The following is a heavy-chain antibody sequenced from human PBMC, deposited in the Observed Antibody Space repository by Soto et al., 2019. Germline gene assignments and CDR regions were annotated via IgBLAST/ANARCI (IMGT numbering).Heavy chain of an antibody. CDR1: GGPISRNKW. D-gene: IGHD1-7*01. CDR3: ATRDNYRFY. CDR2: ISRSGSP. J-gene: IGHJ4*01. Sequence: QVQLQESGPGLVKPSGTLSLACAVSGGPISRNKWWSWVRQPPGKGLEWVGGISRSGSPNYNSSLEGRINISLDKSKNQFSLNLNSVTAADTAVYYCATRDNYRFYWGQGTLFTVSS. V-gene: IGHV4-4*02.